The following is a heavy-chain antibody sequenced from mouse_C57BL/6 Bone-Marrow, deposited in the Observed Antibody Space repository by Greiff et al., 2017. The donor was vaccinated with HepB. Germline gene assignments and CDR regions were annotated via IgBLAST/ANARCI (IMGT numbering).Heavy chain of an antibody. CDR2: ISYDGSN. D-gene: IGHD1-1*01. Sequence: EVQRVESGPGLVKPSQSLSLTCSVTGYSITSGYYWNWIRQFPGNKLEWMGYISYDGSNNYNPSLKNRISITRDTSKNQFFLKLNSVTTEDTATYYCARGRETVELGVDYWGQGTTLTVSS. J-gene: IGHJ2*01. CDR1: GYSITSGYY. CDR3: ARGRETVELGVDY. V-gene: IGHV3-6*01.